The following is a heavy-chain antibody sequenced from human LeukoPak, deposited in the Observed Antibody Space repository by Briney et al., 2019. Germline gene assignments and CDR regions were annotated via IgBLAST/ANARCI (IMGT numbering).Heavy chain of an antibody. CDR1: GGSFSDYY. CDR2: INHSGST. Sequence: SETLSLTCAVYGGSFSDYYWSWIRQPPGKGLEWIGEINHSGSTNYNPSLESRVTISVDTSKNQFSLKLSSVTAADTAMYYCARPSFYDSSGKDLPNWGQGTLVTVSS. D-gene: IGHD3-22*01. CDR3: ARPSFYDSSGKDLPN. J-gene: IGHJ4*02. V-gene: IGHV4-34*01.